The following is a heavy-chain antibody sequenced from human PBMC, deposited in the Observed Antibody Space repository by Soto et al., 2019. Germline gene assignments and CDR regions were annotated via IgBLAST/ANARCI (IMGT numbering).Heavy chain of an antibody. D-gene: IGHD3-3*01. Sequence: EVQLLESGGGLVQPGGSLRLSCAASGFTFSSYAMSWVRQAPGKGLEWVSAISGSGGSTYYGASVKGRFTISRDNSTNTLYLQMNSLRAEDTAVYYCAKDGTYYDFWSGYYSPLGDYYYYMDVWGKGTTVTVSS. V-gene: IGHV3-23*01. CDR3: AKDGTYYDFWSGYYSPLGDYYYYMDV. CDR1: GFTFSSYA. J-gene: IGHJ6*03. CDR2: ISGSGGST.